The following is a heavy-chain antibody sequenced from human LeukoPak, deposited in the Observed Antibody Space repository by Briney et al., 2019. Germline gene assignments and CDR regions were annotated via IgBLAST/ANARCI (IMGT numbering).Heavy chain of an antibody. CDR1: GGSISSGGYY. Sequence: NPSQTLSLTCTVSGGSISSGGYYWSWIRQPPGKGLEWIGYIYHSGSTYYNPSLKSRVTISVDRSKNQFSLKLSSVTAADTAVYYCARVQRNYYGSGTTLDYWGQGTLVTVSS. J-gene: IGHJ4*02. CDR3: ARVQRNYYGSGTTLDY. CDR2: IYHSGST. D-gene: IGHD3-10*01. V-gene: IGHV4-30-2*01.